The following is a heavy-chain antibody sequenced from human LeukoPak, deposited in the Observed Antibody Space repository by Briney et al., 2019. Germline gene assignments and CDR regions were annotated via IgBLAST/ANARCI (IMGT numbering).Heavy chain of an antibody. CDR3: ARVIYYYYMDV. CDR1: GFTFDDYA. CDR2: ISWDGGST. D-gene: IGHD3-22*01. V-gene: IGHV3-43D*03. J-gene: IGHJ6*03. Sequence: PGGSLRLSCAASGFTFDDYAMHWVRQAPGKGLEWVSLISWDGGSTYYADSVKGRFTISRDNAKNSLCLQMNSLRAEDTALYYCARVIYYYYMDVWGKGTTVTVSS.